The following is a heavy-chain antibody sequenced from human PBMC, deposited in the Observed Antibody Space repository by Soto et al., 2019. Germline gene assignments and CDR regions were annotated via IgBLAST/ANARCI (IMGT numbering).Heavy chain of an antibody. CDR3: AREIMVVISATVKHYYGMDV. V-gene: IGHV3-48*03. J-gene: IGHJ6*01. CDR2: ISRSGDSE. CDR1: GFDLSGDG. D-gene: IGHD2-15*01. Sequence: GGSLRLSCVASGFDLSGDGMHWVRQAPGKGLEWVSYISRSGDSEYYADSVKGRFTTSRDNVKNSLYLQMNSLRADDLGIYYFAREIMVVISATVKHYYGMDVWGRGSTGAVSS.